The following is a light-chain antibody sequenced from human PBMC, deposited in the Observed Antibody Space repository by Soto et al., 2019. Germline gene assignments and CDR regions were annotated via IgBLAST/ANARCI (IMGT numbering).Light chain of an antibody. CDR2: GNI. J-gene: IGLJ2*01. CDR1: SSNIGADYD. Sequence: QSVLTQPPSVSGAPGQRVTISCTANSSNIGADYDVHWNQQLPGTAPKLLIYGNINRPSGVPDRFSGSKSGTSASLAITGLQAEDEADYYCQSYDNSPGAYVVFGGGTKVTVL. V-gene: IGLV1-40*01. CDR3: QSYDNSPGAYVV.